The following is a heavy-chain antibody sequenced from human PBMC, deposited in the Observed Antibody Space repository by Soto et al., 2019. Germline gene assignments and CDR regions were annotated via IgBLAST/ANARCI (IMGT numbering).Heavy chain of an antibody. CDR1: GFTVSNGY. CDR2: IDGGVTA. V-gene: IGHV3-66*01. D-gene: IGHD3-10*01. Sequence: PGGSLRLSYPASGFTVSNGYMNRVRQAPGTGLEWLSVIDGGVTAHYADSVKGRFTISRDNAKNTLYLQMNSLRVEDTAVYYCARTLWFADWGQGTQVTVSS. CDR3: ARTLWFAD. J-gene: IGHJ4*02.